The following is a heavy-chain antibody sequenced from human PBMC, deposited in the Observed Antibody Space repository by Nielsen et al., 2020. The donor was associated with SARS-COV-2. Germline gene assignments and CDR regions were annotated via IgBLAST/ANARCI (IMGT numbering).Heavy chain of an antibody. D-gene: IGHD2-15*01. J-gene: IGHJ3*02. CDR3: AKGGYCSGGSCLRWALAFDI. CDR2: VSHDGRNQ. Sequence: GSLRLSCAASGFIFTSHAMHWVRQAPGKGLEWVAVVSHDGRNQYYADSVKGRFTISRDNSKNTLYLQMNSLRAEDTAVYYCAKGGYCSGGSCLRWALAFDIWGQGTMVTVSS. CDR1: GFIFTSHA. V-gene: IGHV3-30*18.